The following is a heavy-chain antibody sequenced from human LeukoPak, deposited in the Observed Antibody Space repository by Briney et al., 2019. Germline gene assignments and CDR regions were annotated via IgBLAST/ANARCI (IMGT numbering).Heavy chain of an antibody. CDR3: ARDVRYASGWSTPES. CDR2: IYSSGSA. J-gene: IGHJ5*02. V-gene: IGHV4-4*07. Sequence: PSETLFLTCTVSGGSIINHYWSWVRQPAGKGLEWIGRIYSSGSANYSPSLKSRVSMSIDTSNNHFSLNLTSVTAADTALYFCARDVRYASGWSTPESWGQGTLVTVSA. D-gene: IGHD6-19*01. CDR1: GGSIINHY.